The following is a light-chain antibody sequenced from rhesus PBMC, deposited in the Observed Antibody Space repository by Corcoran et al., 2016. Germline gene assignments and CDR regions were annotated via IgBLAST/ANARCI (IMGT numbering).Light chain of an antibody. Sequence: DIQMTQSPSALSASVGDRVTLSCRASQNIYSNLAWYHQKPGKAPKLLIYEVSSLKTGISSRFSGSGYETDFTLTISSLQPEDSAAYYCQHYYDNPYSFGQGTKVEIK. CDR2: EVS. V-gene: IGKV1S12*01. CDR1: QNIYSN. J-gene: IGKJ2*01. CDR3: QHYYDNPYS.